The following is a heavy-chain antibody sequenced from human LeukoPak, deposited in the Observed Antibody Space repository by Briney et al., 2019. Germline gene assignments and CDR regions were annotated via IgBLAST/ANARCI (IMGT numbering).Heavy chain of an antibody. CDR3: AREGNYYDSSGYYYWYFDY. Sequence: SETLSLTCTVSGGSISSYYWSWIRQPAGKGLEWIGRVYTSGSTNYNPSLKSRVTMSVDTSKNQFSLKLSSVTAADTAVYYCAREGNYYDSSGYYYWYFDYWGQGTLVTVSS. J-gene: IGHJ4*02. D-gene: IGHD3-22*01. CDR1: GGSISSYY. CDR2: VYTSGST. V-gene: IGHV4-4*07.